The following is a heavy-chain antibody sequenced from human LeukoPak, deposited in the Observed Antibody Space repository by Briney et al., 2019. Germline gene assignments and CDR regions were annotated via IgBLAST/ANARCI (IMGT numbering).Heavy chain of an antibody. CDR3: ARGPLGVSGSYYPFDY. CDR1: GGSISFYY. CDR2: VYTTGST. V-gene: IGHV4-4*07. D-gene: IGHD1-26*01. Sequence: SETLSLTCTVSGGSISFYYWSWIRQPAGKGLEWVGRVYTTGSTSYNPSLVSRVTMSVDTSKNQFSLKLSSVTAADTAVYYCARGPLGVSGSYYPFDYWGQGTLVTVSS. J-gene: IGHJ4*02.